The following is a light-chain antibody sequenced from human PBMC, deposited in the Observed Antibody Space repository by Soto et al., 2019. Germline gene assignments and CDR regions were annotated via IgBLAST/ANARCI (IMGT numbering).Light chain of an antibody. CDR3: QQYTNTNNPWM. Sequence: DIRGTQSPPTLSASVGDRVTITCRASQTITTWMAWYQQKPGKAPKLLVYDASTLQSGVATRFSGSGSGTEFTLIISGLQPEDSATYYCQQYTNTNNPWMFGQGTKADIK. CDR2: DAS. CDR1: QTITTW. V-gene: IGKV1-5*01. J-gene: IGKJ1*01.